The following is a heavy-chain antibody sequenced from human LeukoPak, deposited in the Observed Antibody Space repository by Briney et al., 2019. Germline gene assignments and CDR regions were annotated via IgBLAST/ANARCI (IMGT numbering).Heavy chain of an antibody. CDR3: ARDRHVATVTNNWLDP. CDR2: IIPILGMA. CDR1: GGTFSSYA. V-gene: IGHV1-69*04. J-gene: IGHJ5*02. D-gene: IGHD4-17*01. Sequence: SVNVSCKASGGTFSSYAISWVRQAPGQGLEWMGRIIPILGMANYAQKFQGRVTIIADKSTSKAYMELSSLRSEDTAMYYCARDRHVATVTNNWLDPWGQGTLVTVSS.